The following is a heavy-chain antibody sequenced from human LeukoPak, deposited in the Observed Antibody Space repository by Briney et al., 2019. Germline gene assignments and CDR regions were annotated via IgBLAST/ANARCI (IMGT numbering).Heavy chain of an antibody. J-gene: IGHJ4*02. CDR2: IRHDGSDQ. D-gene: IGHD3-10*01. CDR1: GFTFNTFG. Sequence: GGSLRLSCAASGFTFNTFGMHWVRQAPGKGLEWVAFIRHDGSDQYYADSVKGRFTLSRDNSQSTLYLQINSLRAGDTAIYYCAKQIDGSGTFLYPKYFDYWGQGTLVTVSS. V-gene: IGHV3-30*02. CDR3: AKQIDGSGTFLYPKYFDY.